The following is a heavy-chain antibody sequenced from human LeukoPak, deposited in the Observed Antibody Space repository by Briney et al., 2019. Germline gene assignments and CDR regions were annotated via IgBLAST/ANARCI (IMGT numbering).Heavy chain of an antibody. CDR1: GGSMRSYY. D-gene: IGHD5-24*01. CDR2: HYYGGST. CDR3: ARGGTSVDGYNPIFDY. J-gene: IGHJ4*02. Sequence: SETLCLTCTASGGSMRSYYLTWIRQPPGKGLEWIGYHYYGGSTNYNSALKSRVTISVDTSKNQFSLKLSSVTAADTAVYYCARGGTSVDGYNPIFDYWGQGTLVTVSS. V-gene: IGHV4-59*01.